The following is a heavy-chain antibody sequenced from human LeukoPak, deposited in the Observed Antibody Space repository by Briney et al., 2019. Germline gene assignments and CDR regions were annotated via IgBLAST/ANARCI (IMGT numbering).Heavy chain of an antibody. CDR3: AKGEDSSGWYYFDY. Sequence: GRSLRLSCAASGFTFSNYAMHWVRQAPGKGLEWVALISYDGTNKYYADSVKGRFTISRDNSKNTLYLQMNSLSADDTAVYYCAKGEDSSGWYYFDYWGQGTLVTVSS. V-gene: IGHV3-30*18. CDR1: GFTFSNYA. J-gene: IGHJ4*02. D-gene: IGHD6-19*01. CDR2: ISYDGTNK.